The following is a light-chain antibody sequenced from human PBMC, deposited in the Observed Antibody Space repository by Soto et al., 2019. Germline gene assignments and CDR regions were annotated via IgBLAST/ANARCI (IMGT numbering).Light chain of an antibody. V-gene: IGLV2-14*01. CDR3: SSYTSSSTRV. Sequence: QSALTQPASVSGSPGQSITISCTGTSREVGGYNYVSWYQQHPGKAPKLTIYEVSNRPSGVSNRFSGSKSGNTASLTISGIQAEDEADYYCSSYTSSSTRVFGGETKLTVL. CDR1: SREVGGYNY. J-gene: IGLJ3*02. CDR2: EVS.